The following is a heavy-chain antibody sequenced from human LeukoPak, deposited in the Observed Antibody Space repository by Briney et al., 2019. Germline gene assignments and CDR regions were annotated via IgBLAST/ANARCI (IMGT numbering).Heavy chain of an antibody. D-gene: IGHD1-7*01. V-gene: IGHV4-61*02. Sequence: SETLSLTCTVSGGSISSGSYYWSWIRQPAGKGLEWIGRIYTSGSTNYNPSLKSRVTISVDTSKNQFSLKLSSVTAADTAVYYCARDRRTGTTFSFDYWGQGTLVSVSS. J-gene: IGHJ4*02. CDR3: ARDRRTGTTFSFDY. CDR2: IYTSGST. CDR1: GGSISSGSYY.